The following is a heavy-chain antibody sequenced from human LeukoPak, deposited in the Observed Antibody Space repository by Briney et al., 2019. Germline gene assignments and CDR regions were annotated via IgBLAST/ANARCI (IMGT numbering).Heavy chain of an antibody. J-gene: IGHJ4*02. Sequence: PSETLSLTCAVSGYSISSGYYWGWIRQPPGKGLEWIGSIYHSGSTYYNPSLKSRVTISVDTSKNQFSLKLSSVTAADTAVYYCARVRNCGGDCPSYYFDYWGQGTLVTVSS. D-gene: IGHD2-21*02. CDR3: ARVRNCGGDCPSYYFDY. CDR2: IYHSGST. V-gene: IGHV4-38-2*01. CDR1: GYSISSGYY.